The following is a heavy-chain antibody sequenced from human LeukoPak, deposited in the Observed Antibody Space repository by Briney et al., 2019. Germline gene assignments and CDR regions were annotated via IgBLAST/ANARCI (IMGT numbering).Heavy chain of an antibody. D-gene: IGHD3-10*01. CDR1: GLTVSSNY. CDR3: ASGSGSYRTPYYYMDV. Sequence: PGGSLRLSCVASGLTVSSNYMSWVRQAPEKGLEWVSVIYSGGSTYYADSVKGRFTISRDNSKNTLYLQMNSLRAEDTAVYYCASGSGSYRTPYYYMDVWGTGTTVTVSS. V-gene: IGHV3-53*01. CDR2: IYSGGST. J-gene: IGHJ6*03.